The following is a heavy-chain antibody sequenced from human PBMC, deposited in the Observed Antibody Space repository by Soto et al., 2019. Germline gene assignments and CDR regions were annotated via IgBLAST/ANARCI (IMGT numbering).Heavy chain of an antibody. CDR3: ARDRGTPDSFNL. CDR2: INSDGSTI. J-gene: IGHJ3*01. V-gene: IGHV3-74*01. CDR1: GFTFSPFW. D-gene: IGHD3-22*01. Sequence: PGVSLRLTCAASGFTFSPFWMHLIRQAPGKGLVWVSHINSDGSTIVYADSVKGRFTISRDNAKNTLYLQMNSLRVEDTAVYFCARDRGTPDSFNLWGQGTMVTVSS.